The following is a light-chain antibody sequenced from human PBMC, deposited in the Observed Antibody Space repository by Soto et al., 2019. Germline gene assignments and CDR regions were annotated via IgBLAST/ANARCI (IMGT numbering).Light chain of an antibody. J-gene: IGKJ4*01. V-gene: IGKV1-33*01. CDR3: QHYADLPLT. CDR2: GAS. Sequence: DIQMTQSPSSLSASIGDRVTITCQASQDISNFLNWYQQKPGKAPKLLIYGASNLETGVPSRFSGSGSATDFSFTISSLQPEDIATYYCQHYADLPLTFGGGTKVEIK. CDR1: QDISNF.